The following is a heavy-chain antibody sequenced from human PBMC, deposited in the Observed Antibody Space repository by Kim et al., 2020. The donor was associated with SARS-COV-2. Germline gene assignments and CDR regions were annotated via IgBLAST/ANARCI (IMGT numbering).Heavy chain of an antibody. D-gene: IGHD3-10*01. Sequence: SETLSLTCTVSGCSISSGDYYWSWIRQPPGKGLEWIGYIYYSGSTYYNPSLKSRVTISVDTFKNQFSLKLSSVTAADTAVFYCARTKSSGSYYNQMNFDYWGQGTLVTVSS. V-gene: IGHV4-30-4*01. J-gene: IGHJ4*02. CDR3: ARTKSSGSYYNQMNFDY. CDR1: GCSISSGDYY. CDR2: IYYSGST.